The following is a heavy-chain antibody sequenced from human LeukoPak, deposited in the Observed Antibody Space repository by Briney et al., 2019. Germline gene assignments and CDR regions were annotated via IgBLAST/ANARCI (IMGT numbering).Heavy chain of an antibody. V-gene: IGHV1-2*02. CDR2: INPNSGGT. Sequence: ASVKVSCKASGYTFSGYYMHWVRQAPGQGLEWMGWINPNSGGTNYAQKFQGRVTMTRDTSISTAYMETSRLRSDDTAVYYCANLANCGGDYYRPWAFDIWGQGTMVTVSS. J-gene: IGHJ3*02. CDR1: GYTFSGYY. CDR3: ANLANCGGDYYRPWAFDI. D-gene: IGHD2-21*02.